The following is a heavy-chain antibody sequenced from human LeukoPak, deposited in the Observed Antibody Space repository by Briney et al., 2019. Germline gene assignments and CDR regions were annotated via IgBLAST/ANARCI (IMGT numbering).Heavy chain of an antibody. CDR2: IYSDVRRI. CDR1: GFTFSDYW. Sequence: GGSLRLSCAASGFTFSDYWMHWVRQAPGKGLEWVARIYSDVRRIKYADSVKGRFTISRDNAKNTLYLQMNGLRVEDTAVYYCATSPVISRDWGQGTLVTVSS. D-gene: IGHD2-21*01. CDR3: ATSPVISRD. V-gene: IGHV3-74*01. J-gene: IGHJ4*02.